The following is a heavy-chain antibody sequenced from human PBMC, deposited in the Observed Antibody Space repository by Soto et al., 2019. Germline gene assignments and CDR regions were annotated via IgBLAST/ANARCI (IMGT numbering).Heavy chain of an antibody. V-gene: IGHV4-39*01. Sequence: SETLSLTCTVSGGSISSSSYYWGWIRQPPGKGLEWIGSIYYSGSTYYNPSLESRVTISVDTSKNQFSLKLSSVTAADTAVYYCARHSLLRFLEWTQYYYYGMDVWGQGTTVTVSS. CDR3: ARHSLLRFLEWTQYYYYGMDV. CDR2: IYYSGST. D-gene: IGHD3-3*01. CDR1: GGSISSSSYY. J-gene: IGHJ6*02.